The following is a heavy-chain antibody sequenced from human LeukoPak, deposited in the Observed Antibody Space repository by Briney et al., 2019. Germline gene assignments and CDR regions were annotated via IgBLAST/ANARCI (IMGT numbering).Heavy chain of an antibody. CDR1: GYTFTVYY. CDR2: INPNSGGT. J-gene: IGHJ4*02. CDR3: ARDRDGQNFDY. V-gene: IGHV1-2*02. D-gene: IGHD5-24*01. Sequence: ASVEVSCKASGYTFTVYYLHWVRQAPGQGLEWMGWINPNSGGTNYAQKFQGRVTMTRDTSISTAYMELSRLRSDDTAVYYCARDRDGQNFDYWGQGTLVTVSS.